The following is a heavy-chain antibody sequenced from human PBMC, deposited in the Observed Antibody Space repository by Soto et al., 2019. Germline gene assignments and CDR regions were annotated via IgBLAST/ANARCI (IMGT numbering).Heavy chain of an antibody. V-gene: IGHV1-18*01. CDR2: ISAYNGNT. J-gene: IGHJ6*02. Sequence: ASVKVSCKASGYTFTSYGISWVRQAPGQGLEWMGWISAYNGNTNYAQKLQGRVTMTTDTSTSTAYMELRSLRSDDTAVYYCARERDSYGSSGMDVWRQGTTVTVSS. CDR3: ARERDSYGSSGMDV. D-gene: IGHD5-18*01. CDR1: GYTFTSYG.